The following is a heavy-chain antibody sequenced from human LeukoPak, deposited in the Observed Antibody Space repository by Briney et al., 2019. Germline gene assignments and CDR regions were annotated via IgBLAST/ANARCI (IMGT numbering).Heavy chain of an antibody. Sequence: PGGSLRLSCAASGFTFNTYAMAWVRQAPGKGLEWVSAIIDSGDSTYYGDSVKGRFAISRDNSRNTLYLQMSKLRAEDTAIYYCAKGSRRSYPYYFDYWGQGTLVTVSS. CDR2: IIDSGDST. CDR1: GFTFNTYA. CDR3: AKGSRRSYPYYFDY. V-gene: IGHV3-23*01. J-gene: IGHJ4*02. D-gene: IGHD1-26*01.